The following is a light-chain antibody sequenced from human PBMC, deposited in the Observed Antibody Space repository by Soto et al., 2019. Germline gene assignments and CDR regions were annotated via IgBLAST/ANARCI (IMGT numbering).Light chain of an antibody. J-gene: IGKJ2*01. Sequence: EIVLTQSPATLSLSPGERATLSCRASQSVYNYLAWYQQKPGQAPRLLIYGASNRATGIPARFSGSGSGTDFTVTISSLEPEDFAVYYCQQRSNWPRTVGQGTKLEIK. CDR3: QQRSNWPRT. CDR2: GAS. V-gene: IGKV3-11*01. CDR1: QSVYNY.